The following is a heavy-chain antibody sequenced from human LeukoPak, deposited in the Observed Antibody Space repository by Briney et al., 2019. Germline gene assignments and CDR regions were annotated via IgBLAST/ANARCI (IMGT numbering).Heavy chain of an antibody. Sequence: GGSLRLSCAASGFTFSSYAMSWVRQAPGKGLEWVSAISGSGGSTYYADSVKGRFTISRDNSKNTLYLQMNSLRAEDTAVYYCATGLRYFDWFMDVWGQGTTVTVSS. CDR1: GFTFSSYA. CDR3: ATGLRYFDWFMDV. CDR2: ISGSGGST. J-gene: IGHJ6*02. D-gene: IGHD3-9*01. V-gene: IGHV3-23*01.